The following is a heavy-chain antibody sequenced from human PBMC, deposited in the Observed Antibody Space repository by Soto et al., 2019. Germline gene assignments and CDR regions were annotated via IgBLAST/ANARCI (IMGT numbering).Heavy chain of an antibody. CDR3: ARGETYLGV. J-gene: IGHJ6*02. Sequence: QVQLVQSGAEVKKPGSSVKVSCKTSRDTFNKYAFNWVRQAPGQGLEWMGWIIPIFSSRNYAEKFQGRVTITADDSTSTADMELRSLRFEDKAVYYCARGETYLGVWGQGTTVTVSS. CDR1: RDTFNKYA. D-gene: IGHD3-16*01. V-gene: IGHV1-69*01. CDR2: IIPIFSSR.